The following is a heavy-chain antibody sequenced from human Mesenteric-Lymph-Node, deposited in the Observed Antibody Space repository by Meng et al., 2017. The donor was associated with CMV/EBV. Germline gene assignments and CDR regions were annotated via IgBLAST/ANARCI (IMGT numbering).Heavy chain of an antibody. CDR2: INHSGST. CDR1: GGSFSGYY. Sequence: VQLQQSVAGLVEPSEILALPCHVYGGSFSGYYWSWIRQPPGKWLEWIGEINHSGSTNYNPSLKSRVTISVDTSKNQFSLKLSSVTAADTAVYYCARHQRWLKSEGGFNYWGQGTLVTVSS. CDR3: ARHQRWLKSEGGFNY. D-gene: IGHD4-23*01. V-gene: IGHV4-34*01. J-gene: IGHJ4*02.